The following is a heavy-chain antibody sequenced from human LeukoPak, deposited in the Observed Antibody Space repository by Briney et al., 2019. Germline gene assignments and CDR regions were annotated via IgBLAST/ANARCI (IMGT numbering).Heavy chain of an antibody. Sequence: SQTLSLTCAISGDSVSSNIAAWNWIRQSPSRGLEWLGRTYYKSKWFNDYTVSVKSRIIINPDTSKNQFSLQLNSVTPEDTAVYYCARGRGASWSFFDYWGQGTLVTVSS. D-gene: IGHD6-13*01. CDR3: ARGRGASWSFFDY. J-gene: IGHJ4*02. V-gene: IGHV6-1*01. CDR1: GDSVSSNIAA. CDR2: TYYKSKWFN.